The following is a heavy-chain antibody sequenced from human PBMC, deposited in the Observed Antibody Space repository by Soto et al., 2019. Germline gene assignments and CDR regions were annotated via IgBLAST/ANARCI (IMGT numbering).Heavy chain of an antibody. D-gene: IGHD2-2*01. CDR3: ARDRWDIVVVPAENYYYYGMDV. J-gene: IGHJ6*02. CDR2: ISAYNDNT. V-gene: IGHV1-18*01. Sequence: QVQLVQSGAAVKKPGASVKVSCKASGYTFTSYGISWVRQAPGQGLEWMGWISAYNDNTNYAQKLQGRVTMTTDTSTSTAYMELRSLRSDDTAVYYCARDRWDIVVVPAENYYYYGMDVWGQGTTVTVSS. CDR1: GYTFTSYG.